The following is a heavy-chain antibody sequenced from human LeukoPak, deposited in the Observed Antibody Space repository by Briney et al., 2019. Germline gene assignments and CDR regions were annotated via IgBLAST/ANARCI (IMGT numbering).Heavy chain of an antibody. V-gene: IGHV4-61*02. CDR3: ARDLMRGNEGFDY. CDR2: IYTSGST. D-gene: IGHD2-8*01. Sequence: PSETLSLTCTVSGGSTSSGSYYWSWIRQPAGKGLEWIGRIYTSGSTNYNPSLKSRVTISVDTSKNQFSLKLSSVTAADTAVYYCARDLMRGNEGFDYWGQGTLVPVSS. J-gene: IGHJ4*02. CDR1: GGSTSSGSYY.